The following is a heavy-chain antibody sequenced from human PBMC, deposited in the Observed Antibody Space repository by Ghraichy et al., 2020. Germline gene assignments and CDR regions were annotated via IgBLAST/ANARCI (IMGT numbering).Heavy chain of an antibody. Sequence: ETLSLTCAASGFTFSSYSMNWVRQAPGKGLEWVSSISSSSSYIYYADSVKGRFTISRDNAKNSLYLQMNSLRAEDTAVYYCASPSSWHDYWGQGTLVTVSS. D-gene: IGHD6-13*01. J-gene: IGHJ4*02. CDR2: ISSSSSYI. V-gene: IGHV3-21*01. CDR1: GFTFSSYS. CDR3: ASPSSWHDY.